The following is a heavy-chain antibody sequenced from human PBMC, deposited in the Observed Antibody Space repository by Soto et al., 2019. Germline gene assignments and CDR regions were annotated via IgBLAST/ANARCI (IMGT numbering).Heavy chain of an antibody. CDR1: GDSVSSNSAA. CDR3: ARGSLTGSFNYYYYYGMDV. CDR2: TYYRSKWYN. J-gene: IGHJ6*02. V-gene: IGHV6-1*01. Sequence: SQTLSLTCAISGDSVSSNSAAWNCIRQSPSRGLEWLGRTYYRSKWYNDYAVSVKSRITINPDTSKNQFSLQLNSVTPEDTAVYYCARGSLTGSFNYYYYYGMDVWGQGTTVTVSS. D-gene: IGHD1-20*01.